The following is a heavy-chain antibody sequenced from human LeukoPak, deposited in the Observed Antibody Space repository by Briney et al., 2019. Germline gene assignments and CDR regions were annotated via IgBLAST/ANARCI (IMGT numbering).Heavy chain of an antibody. CDR3: ARVDGNGNYVDY. Sequence: PSETLSLTCTVSGGSISSYYWSWIRQPPGKGLEWIGYIYYSGSTNYNPSLKSRVTISVDTSKNQFSLKLSSVTAADTAVHYCARVDGNGNYVDYWGQGTLVTVSS. V-gene: IGHV4-59*01. CDR2: IYYSGST. CDR1: GGSISSYY. D-gene: IGHD1-1*01. J-gene: IGHJ4*02.